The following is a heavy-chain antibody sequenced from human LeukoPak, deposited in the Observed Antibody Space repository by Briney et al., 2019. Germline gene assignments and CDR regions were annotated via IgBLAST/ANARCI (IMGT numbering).Heavy chain of an antibody. Sequence: ASVKVSCKVSGYTLTELSMHWVRQAPGKGLEWMGGFDPEDGETIYAQKFQGRVTMTEDTSTDTAYMELSSLRSEDTAVYYCATAPRYSGYDWDRIDYWGQGTLVTVSS. CDR1: GYTLTELS. V-gene: IGHV1-24*01. D-gene: IGHD5-12*01. CDR2: FDPEDGET. CDR3: ATAPRYSGYDWDRIDY. J-gene: IGHJ4*02.